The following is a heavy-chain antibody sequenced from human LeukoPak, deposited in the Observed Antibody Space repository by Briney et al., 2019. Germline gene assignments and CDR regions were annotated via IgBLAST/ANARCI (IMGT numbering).Heavy chain of an antibody. CDR3: ARMILLLGDVLTVPPRGFDY. D-gene: IGHD3-9*01. CDR2: ISVYNGNT. CDR1: GYTFTTYG. V-gene: IGHV1-18*01. Sequence: ASVNVSCKASGYTFTTYGISWVRQAPGPGLEWLGRISVYNGNTNYAQKLQGRITMTTDTSTSTAYMELRSLRSDDTAVYYCARMILLLGDVLTVPPRGFDYWGQGTLVTVSS. J-gene: IGHJ4*02.